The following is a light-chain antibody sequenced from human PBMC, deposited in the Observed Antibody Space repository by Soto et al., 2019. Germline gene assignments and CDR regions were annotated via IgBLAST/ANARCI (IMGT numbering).Light chain of an antibody. CDR1: RSNIGRNY. CDR2: RNN. J-gene: IGLJ3*02. CDR3: AAWDDTLNGQV. Sequence: QSVLTQPPSASGTTGQRVSISCSGSRSNIGRNYVYWYQQLPGTAPKLLIQRNNERPSGVPDRFSGSKSGTSVSLAISGLRSEDEATYYCAAWDDTLNGQVFGGGTKLTVL. V-gene: IGLV1-47*01.